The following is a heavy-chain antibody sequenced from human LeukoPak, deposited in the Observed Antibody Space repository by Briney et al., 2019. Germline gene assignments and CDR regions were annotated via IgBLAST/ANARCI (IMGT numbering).Heavy chain of an antibody. V-gene: IGHV1-8*03. D-gene: IGHD3-3*01. Sequence: ASVKVSCKASGFTFTCYDIHWVRRAPGQGLEWMGWISPQSGDTGYAQKFQGRITITRDTAIRTAYMELSSLRSEDTAVYSCARAIMNYDFLSGYYPNWLGPWGQGTLVTVSS. CDR2: ISPQSGDT. CDR1: GFTFTCYD. J-gene: IGHJ5*02. CDR3: ARAIMNYDFLSGYYPNWLGP.